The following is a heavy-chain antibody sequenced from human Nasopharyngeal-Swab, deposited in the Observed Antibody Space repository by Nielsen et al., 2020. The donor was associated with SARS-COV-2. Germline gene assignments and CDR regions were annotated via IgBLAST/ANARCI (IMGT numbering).Heavy chain of an antibody. Sequence: VRQMPGKGLEWVSSISSSSSYIYYADSVKGRFTISRDNAKNSLYLQMNSLRAEDTAVYYCARDHPHTAIDYWGQGTLVTVSS. CDR2: ISSSSSYI. J-gene: IGHJ4*02. D-gene: IGHD5-18*01. V-gene: IGHV3-21*01. CDR3: ARDHPHTAIDY.